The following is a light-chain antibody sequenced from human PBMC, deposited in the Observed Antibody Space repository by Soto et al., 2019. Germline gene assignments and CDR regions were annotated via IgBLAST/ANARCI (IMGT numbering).Light chain of an antibody. CDR3: QRYESSSGHT. Sequence: EVVLTQSPATLSLSPGERATLSCRASQTIRSNFLTWYQQKPGQAPRLLIYTASTRAAVIPDRFSGSGSGTYFNLTISRLEPEDLAVYYCQRYESSSGHTFGQGTKLQIK. V-gene: IGKV3-20*01. CDR2: TAS. J-gene: IGKJ2*01. CDR1: QTIRSNF.